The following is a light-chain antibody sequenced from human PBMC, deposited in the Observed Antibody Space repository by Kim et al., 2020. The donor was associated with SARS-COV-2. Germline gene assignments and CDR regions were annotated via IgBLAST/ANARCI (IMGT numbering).Light chain of an antibody. V-gene: IGLV2-14*03. CDR3: SSYSSSSTLWL. CDR1: SSDVGGYKY. Sequence: QTITISCTGTSSDVGGYKYVSWYQQYPGKAPKLMIYDVSSRPSGVSNRFSGSKSGNTASLTISGLQAEDEADYYCSSYSSSSTLWLFGGGTKVTVL. CDR2: DVS. J-gene: IGLJ3*02.